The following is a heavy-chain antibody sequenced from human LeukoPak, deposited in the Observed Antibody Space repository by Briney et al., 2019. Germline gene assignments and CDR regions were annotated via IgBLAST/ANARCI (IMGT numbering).Heavy chain of an antibody. J-gene: IGHJ4*02. CDR2: ISWNSGSI. CDR1: GFTFDDYA. CDR3: AKGLWFGEFHPFDY. D-gene: IGHD3-10*01. V-gene: IGHV3-9*01. Sequence: GGSLRLSCAATGFTFDDYAMHWVRQAPGKGLEGVSGISWNSGSIGYADSVKGRFTISRDNAKNSLYLQMNSLRAEDTALYYCAKGLWFGEFHPFDYWGQGTLVTVSS.